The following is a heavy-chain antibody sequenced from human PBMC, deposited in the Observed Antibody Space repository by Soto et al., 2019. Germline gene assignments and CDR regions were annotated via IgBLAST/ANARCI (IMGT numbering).Heavy chain of an antibody. J-gene: IGHJ6*02. D-gene: IGHD6-13*01. CDR1: GFTFSSYC. CDR2: ISYDGSNK. CDR3: AKGVSSSWYPDYYYGMDV. V-gene: IGHV3-30*18. Sequence: PGGSLRLSCAASGFTFSSYCVHWVRQAPGKGLEWVAVISYDGSNKYYADSVKGRFTISRDNSKNTLYLQMNSLRAEDTAVYYCAKGVSSSWYPDYYYGMDVWGQGTTVTVSS.